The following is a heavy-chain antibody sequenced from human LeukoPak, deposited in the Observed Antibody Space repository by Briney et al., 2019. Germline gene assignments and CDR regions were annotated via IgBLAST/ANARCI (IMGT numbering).Heavy chain of an antibody. CDR1: GFTFINYW. CDR2: ISGSGGST. CDR3: AKGGYSYGPGDHHFDY. D-gene: IGHD5-18*01. J-gene: IGHJ4*02. Sequence: GGSLRLSCAASGFTFINYWMHWVRQAPGKGLEWVSAISGSGGSTYYADSVKGRFTISRDNSKNTLYLQMNSLRAEDTAVYYCAKGGYSYGPGDHHFDYWGQGTLVTVSS. V-gene: IGHV3-23*01.